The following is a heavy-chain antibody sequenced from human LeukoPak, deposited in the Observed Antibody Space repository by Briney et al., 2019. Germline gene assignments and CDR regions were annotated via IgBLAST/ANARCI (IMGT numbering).Heavy chain of an antibody. CDR3: ARASDIAVTGFDC. CDR1: GASISSYY. Sequence: PSETLSLTCTVSGASISSYYWNWIRQTPSNGLEWIASIYNGGNINYNPSLKSRVTISMDTSKSHLSLSLSSVTAADTAVYFCARASDIAVTGFDCWGQGLLVTVSA. V-gene: IGHV4-59*01. CDR2: IYNGGNI. D-gene: IGHD6-19*01. J-gene: IGHJ4*02.